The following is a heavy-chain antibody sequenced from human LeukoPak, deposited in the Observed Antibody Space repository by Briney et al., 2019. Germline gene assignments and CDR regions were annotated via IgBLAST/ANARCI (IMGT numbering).Heavy chain of an antibody. Sequence: GGSLRLSCLTSGFTLSTNAMSWVRQAPGKGLEWISGISGSGASTYYADSVKGRFTISRDDSRNTLYLQMNSLGGGDTAVYYCARDVGKWESLHFFDYWGQGTLVTVSS. CDR1: GFTLSTNA. V-gene: IGHV3-23*01. CDR2: ISGSGAST. J-gene: IGHJ4*02. CDR3: ARDVGKWESLHFFDY. D-gene: IGHD1-26*01.